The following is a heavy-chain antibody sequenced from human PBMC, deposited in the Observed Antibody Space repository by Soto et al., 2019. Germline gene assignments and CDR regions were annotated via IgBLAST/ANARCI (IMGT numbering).Heavy chain of an antibody. D-gene: IGHD6-6*01. CDR3: AREKGSSGNDAFDI. J-gene: IGHJ3*02. Sequence: ASVKVSCKASGYTFTGYYMHWVRQAPGQGLEWMGWINPNSGGTNYAQKFQGWVTMTRDTSISTAYMELSRLRSDDTAVYYCAREKGSSGNDAFDIWGQGTMVTVSS. CDR1: GYTFTGYY. V-gene: IGHV1-2*04. CDR2: INPNSGGT.